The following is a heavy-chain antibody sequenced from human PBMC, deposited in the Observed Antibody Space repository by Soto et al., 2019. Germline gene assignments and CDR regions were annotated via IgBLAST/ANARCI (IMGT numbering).Heavy chain of an antibody. J-gene: IGHJ5*02. CDR3: ARDQEYSTSGLYWFDL. CDR2: ISAYNGDT. V-gene: IGHV1-18*04. Sequence: ASVKVSCKASGYTFTSFGIAWVRQAPGQDLEWMGWISAYNGDTNYAPRLQGRVTMTTDTSTSTVYMELKNLKSDDTAVYYCARDQEYSTSGLYWFDLWGQGTLVTVSS. CDR1: GYTFTSFG. D-gene: IGHD6-6*01.